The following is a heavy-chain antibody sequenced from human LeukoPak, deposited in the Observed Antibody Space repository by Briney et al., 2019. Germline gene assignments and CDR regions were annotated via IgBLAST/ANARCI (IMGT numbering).Heavy chain of an antibody. Sequence: GGSLRLSCAASGFTFSSYAMSWVRQAPGKGLEWVSAISGSGGSTYYADSVKGRFTISRVNSKNTLYLQMNSLRAEDTAVYYCAKDDYGDYSTFDYWGQGTLVTVSS. V-gene: IGHV3-23*01. CDR2: ISGSGGST. J-gene: IGHJ4*02. CDR1: GFTFSSYA. CDR3: AKDDYGDYSTFDY. D-gene: IGHD4-17*01.